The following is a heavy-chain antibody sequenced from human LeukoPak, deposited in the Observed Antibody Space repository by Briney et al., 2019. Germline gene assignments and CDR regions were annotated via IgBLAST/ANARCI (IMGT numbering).Heavy chain of an antibody. Sequence: GGSLRLSCAASGFTFSDYYMSWIRQAPGKGLEWVSYISSSGSTIYYADSVKGRFTISRDNAKNSLYLQMNSLRAEDTAAYYCARDSLFYYYYYMDVWGKGTTVTVSS. CDR3: ARDSLFYYYYYMDV. CDR2: ISSSGSTI. D-gene: IGHD3-3*01. CDR1: GFTFSDYY. J-gene: IGHJ6*03. V-gene: IGHV3-11*04.